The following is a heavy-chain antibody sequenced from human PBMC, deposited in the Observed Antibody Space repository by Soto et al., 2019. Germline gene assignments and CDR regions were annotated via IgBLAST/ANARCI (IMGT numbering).Heavy chain of an antibody. CDR1: GGSISSDDYY. D-gene: IGHD6-13*01. J-gene: IGHJ4*02. CDR2: IHYSGST. V-gene: IGHV4-30-4*01. CDR3: ARDRVISAAGTGFDY. Sequence: TLSLTCTVSGGSISSDDYYWSWIRQPPGKGLEWLGYIHYSGSTYYKASLKSRLTISVDTSKNRLSLKLRSVTAADTAVYYCARDRVISAAGTGFDYWGLGTLVTVS.